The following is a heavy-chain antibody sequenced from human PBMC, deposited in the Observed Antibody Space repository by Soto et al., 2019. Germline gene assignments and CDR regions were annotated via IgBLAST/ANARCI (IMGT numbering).Heavy chain of an antibody. CDR2: VSYDGSNK. J-gene: IGHJ4*02. CDR3: ARGESPVAGTCDY. V-gene: IGHV3-30-3*01. CDR1: GFTFSSYA. D-gene: IGHD6-19*01. Sequence: QVQLVESGGGVVQPGRSLRLSCVVSGFTFSSYAIHWVRQAPGKGLEWVAVVSYDGSNKYYADSVKGRFTISRDSSKNTLYLQMNSLRAEDTAVYYCARGESPVAGTCDYWGQGALVTVSS.